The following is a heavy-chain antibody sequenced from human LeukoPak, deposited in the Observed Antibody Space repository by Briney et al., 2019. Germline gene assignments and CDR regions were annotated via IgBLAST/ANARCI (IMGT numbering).Heavy chain of an antibody. CDR3: ARGSYDILTGYSSFGEY. Sequence: SETLSLTCTVPGGSISSSSYYWGWIRQPPRKGLEWIGSIDYSGSTYYNPSLKSRATISLDTSKNQFSLKLSSVTAADTGVFYCARGSYDILTGYSSFGEYWGQGTLVTVSS. J-gene: IGHJ4*02. CDR1: GGSISSSSYY. V-gene: IGHV4-39*01. CDR2: IDYSGST. D-gene: IGHD3-9*01.